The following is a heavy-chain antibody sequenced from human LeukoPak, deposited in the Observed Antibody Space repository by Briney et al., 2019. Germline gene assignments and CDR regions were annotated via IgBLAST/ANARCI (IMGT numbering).Heavy chain of an antibody. J-gene: IGHJ4*02. CDR1: GYTFTGYY. V-gene: IGHV1-2*02. Sequence: ASVKVSCKASGYTFTGYYMHWVRQAPGQGLEWMGWINPNSGGTNYAQKFQGRVTMTRDTSISTAYMELSRLRSDDTAVYYCATPRRITMVRGVTPSSYWGQGTLVTVSS. CDR3: ATPRRITMVRGVTPSSY. D-gene: IGHD3-10*01. CDR2: INPNSGGT.